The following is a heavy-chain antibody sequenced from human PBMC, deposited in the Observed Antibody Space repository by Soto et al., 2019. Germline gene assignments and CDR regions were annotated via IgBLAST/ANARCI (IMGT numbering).Heavy chain of an antibody. CDR3: ARDIGTGSSYYYYMDV. V-gene: IGHV1-2*04. CDR1: GYTFTGYY. D-gene: IGHD3-10*01. J-gene: IGHJ6*03. Sequence: QVQLVQSGAEVKKPGASVKVSCKASGYTFTGYYMHWVRQAPGQGLEWMGWINPNSGGTNYAQKFQGWFTMTRDTSISTAYMELSRLRSDDTAVYYCARDIGTGSSYYYYMDVWGKGSTVTVSS. CDR2: INPNSGGT.